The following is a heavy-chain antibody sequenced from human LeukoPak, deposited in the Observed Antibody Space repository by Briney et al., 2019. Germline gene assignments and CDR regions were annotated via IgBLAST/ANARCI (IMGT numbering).Heavy chain of an antibody. V-gene: IGHV1-3*01. CDR1: GYTFTSYA. Sequence: ASVKVSCKASGYTFTSYAMHWVRQAPGQRLEWMGWINAGNGNTKYSQKFRGRVTITRDTSASTAYMELSSLRSEDTAVYYCARDSGSSGYLGYGMDVWGQGTTVTVSS. CDR3: ARDSGSSGYLGYGMDV. D-gene: IGHD3-22*01. CDR2: INAGNGNT. J-gene: IGHJ6*02.